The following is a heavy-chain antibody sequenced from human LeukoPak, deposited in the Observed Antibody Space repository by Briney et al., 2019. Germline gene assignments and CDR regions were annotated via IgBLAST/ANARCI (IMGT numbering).Heavy chain of an antibody. CDR2: IKKDGSEQ. D-gene: IGHD2-15*01. J-gene: IGHJ4*02. V-gene: IGHV3-7*01. Sequence: GGSLRLSCAASGFTFSSDSMSWVRQAPGKGLEWVATIKKDGSEQYYVDSMKGRLTISRDNAKNSVYLQIHNLRAEDTAVYYCARDNYCSGGSCYSDYWGQGTLVTVSS. CDR1: GFTFSSDS. CDR3: ARDNYCSGGSCYSDY.